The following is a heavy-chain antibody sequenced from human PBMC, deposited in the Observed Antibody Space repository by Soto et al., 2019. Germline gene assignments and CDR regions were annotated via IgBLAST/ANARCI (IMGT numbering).Heavy chain of an antibody. Sequence: SETLSLTCAVSGGSFSGYFWNWILQHPGKGLEWIGEINHRGSTNYNPSLKTRVSISVDTSKNQFSLKLSSVTAADTAVYFCARDPLRGGHIGPLGYWRQGTPVTVSS. CDR3: ARDPLRGGHIGPLGY. CDR2: INHRGST. CDR1: GGSFSGYF. V-gene: IGHV4-34*01. D-gene: IGHD2-21*01. J-gene: IGHJ4*02.